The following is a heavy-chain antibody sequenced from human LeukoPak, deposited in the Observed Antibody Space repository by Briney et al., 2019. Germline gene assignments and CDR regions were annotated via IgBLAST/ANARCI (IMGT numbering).Heavy chain of an antibody. Sequence: SVKVSCKASGGTFSSYAISWVRQAPGQGLEWMGGIIPIFGTANYAQKFQGRVTITADESTSTAYMELSSLRSEDTAVYYCATRKRGYSYGYFDYWGQGTLVTVSS. CDR3: ATRKRGYSYGYFDY. D-gene: IGHD5-18*01. CDR1: GGTFSSYA. J-gene: IGHJ4*02. CDR2: IIPIFGTA. V-gene: IGHV1-69*13.